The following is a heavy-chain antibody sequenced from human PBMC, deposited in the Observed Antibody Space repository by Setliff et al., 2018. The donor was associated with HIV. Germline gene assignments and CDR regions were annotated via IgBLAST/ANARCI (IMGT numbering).Heavy chain of an antibody. D-gene: IGHD3-3*01. CDR2: INHSGST. Sequence: SETLSLTCAVYGGSLSGYYWGWIRQSPGKGLEWIGEINHSGSTNYKPSLKSRVTISVDTSKNQFSLKLTSVTAADTAVYYCARRPPPLQFLDSPSYYMDVWGKGTTVTVSS. CDR1: GGSLSGYY. CDR3: ARRPPPLQFLDSPSYYMDV. V-gene: IGHV4-34*01. J-gene: IGHJ6*03.